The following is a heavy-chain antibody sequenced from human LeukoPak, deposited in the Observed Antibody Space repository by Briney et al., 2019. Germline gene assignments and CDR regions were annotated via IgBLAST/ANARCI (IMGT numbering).Heavy chain of an antibody. CDR3: ARRIYDFWSGYSFDY. D-gene: IGHD3-3*01. CDR2: YPGDSDT. Sequence: YPGDSDTRYSPSFQGQVTISADKSISTAYLQWSSLKASDTAMYYCARRIYDFWSGYSFDYWGQGTLVTVSS. J-gene: IGHJ4*02. V-gene: IGHV5-51*01.